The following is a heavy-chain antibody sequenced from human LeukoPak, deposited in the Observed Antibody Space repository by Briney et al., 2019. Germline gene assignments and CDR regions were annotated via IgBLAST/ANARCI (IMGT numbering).Heavy chain of an antibody. CDR1: GGFISSYY. V-gene: IGHV4-59*08. CDR3: ASSDSGYGGQEFDY. Sequence: SETLSLTCTVSGGFISSYYWSWIRQPPGKGLEWIGYIYYSGSTNYNPSLKSRVTISVDTSKNQFSLKLSSVTAADTAVYYCASSDSGYGGQEFDYWGQGTLVTVSS. J-gene: IGHJ4*02. D-gene: IGHD5-12*01. CDR2: IYYSGST.